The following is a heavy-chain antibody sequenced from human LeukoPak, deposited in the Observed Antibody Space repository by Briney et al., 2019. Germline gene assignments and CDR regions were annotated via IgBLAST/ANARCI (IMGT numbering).Heavy chain of an antibody. V-gene: IGHV1-69*13. CDR1: GGTFSSYD. D-gene: IGHD4-23*01. J-gene: IGHJ5*02. Sequence: ASVKVSCKTSGGTFSSYDISWVRQAPGQGLEWMGRITPIFGTANYAQKFQGRVTITAVESMSTAYMELSSLRSEDTAVHYCARGWLAETTMVTPYNSWGQGTLVTVSS. CDR3: ARGWLAETTMVTPYNS. CDR2: ITPIFGTA.